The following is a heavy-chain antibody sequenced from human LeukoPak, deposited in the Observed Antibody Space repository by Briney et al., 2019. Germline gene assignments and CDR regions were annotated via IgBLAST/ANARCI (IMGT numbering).Heavy chain of an antibody. Sequence: SETLSLTCTVSGGSISSYYWSWIRQPPGKGLEWIGYIYYSGSTYYNPSLKSRVTISVDTSKNQFSLKLSSVTAADTAVYYCARVSGGAAATGGYYYYMDVWGKGTTVTVSS. CDR1: GGSISSYY. CDR3: ARVSGGAAATGGYYYYMDV. CDR2: IYYSGST. D-gene: IGHD6-13*01. J-gene: IGHJ6*03. V-gene: IGHV4-59*12.